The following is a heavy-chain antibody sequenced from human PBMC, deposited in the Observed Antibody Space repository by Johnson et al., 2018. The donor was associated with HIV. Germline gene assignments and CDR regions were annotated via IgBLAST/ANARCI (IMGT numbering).Heavy chain of an antibody. CDR2: ISYDGSNK. Sequence: MQLVESGGGVVQPGRSLRLSCAASGFTFSSYGMHWVRQAPGKGLEWVAVISYDGSNKYYADSVKGRFTISRDNSKNTLYLQMNSLRAEDTAVYYCARDKGIAARPDAFAIWGQGTMVTVS. D-gene: IGHD6-6*01. V-gene: IGHV3-30*03. CDR1: GFTFSSYG. J-gene: IGHJ3*02. CDR3: ARDKGIAARPDAFAI.